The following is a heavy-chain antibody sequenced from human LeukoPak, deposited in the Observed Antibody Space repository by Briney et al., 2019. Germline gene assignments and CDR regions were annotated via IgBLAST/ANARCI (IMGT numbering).Heavy chain of an antibody. J-gene: IGHJ3*02. V-gene: IGHV1-18*04. Sequence: ASVKVSCKASGYTFTGYYMHWVRQAPGQGLEWMGWISAYNGNTNYAQKLQGRVTMTTDTSTSTAYMELRSLRSDDTAVYYCARDPAIFGVPQGAFDIWGQGTMVTVSS. CDR1: GYTFTGYY. CDR2: ISAYNGNT. D-gene: IGHD3-3*01. CDR3: ARDPAIFGVPQGAFDI.